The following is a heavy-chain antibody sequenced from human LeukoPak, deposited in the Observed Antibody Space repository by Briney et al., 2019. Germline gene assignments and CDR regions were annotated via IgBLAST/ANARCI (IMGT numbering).Heavy chain of an antibody. CDR1: GGSISGYY. J-gene: IGHJ6*02. Sequence: SETLSLTCTVSGGSISGYYWSWIRQPPGKGLEWIGYIYYSGSTNYNPSLKSRVTISVDTSKNQFSLKVSSVTAADTAVYYCARDARGSSYMDVWGQGTTVTVSS. V-gene: IGHV4-59*01. CDR3: ARDARGSSYMDV. D-gene: IGHD3-10*01. CDR2: IYYSGST.